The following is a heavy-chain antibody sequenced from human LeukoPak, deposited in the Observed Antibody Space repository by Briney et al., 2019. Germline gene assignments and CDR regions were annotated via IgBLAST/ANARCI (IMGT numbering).Heavy chain of an antibody. D-gene: IGHD2-15*01. J-gene: IGHJ4*02. V-gene: IGHV1-18*01. Sequence: ASVKVSCKASGYTFTSYDINWVRQATGQGLEWMGWMNPNSGNTNYAQKLQGRVTMTTDTSTSTAYMELRSLRSDDTAVYYCAAALGYCSGGSCYDFDYWGQGTLVTVSS. CDR1: GYTFTSYD. CDR2: MNPNSGNT. CDR3: AAALGYCSGGSCYDFDY.